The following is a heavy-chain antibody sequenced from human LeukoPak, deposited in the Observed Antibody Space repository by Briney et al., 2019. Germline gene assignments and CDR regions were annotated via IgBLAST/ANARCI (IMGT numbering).Heavy chain of an antibody. J-gene: IGHJ6*02. CDR3: ARGEQLAVYYYGMDV. D-gene: IGHD6-13*01. CDR2: IYYGGST. V-gene: IGHV4-59*01. Sequence: SPTLSPTYPVSGGSISSYYWNWIRQPPGKGLEWLGYIYYGGSTNYHPSLKSRATISVDTSKNQFSLKLSSVTAADTAVYYCARGEQLAVYYYGMDVWGQGTTVTVSS. CDR1: GGSISSYY.